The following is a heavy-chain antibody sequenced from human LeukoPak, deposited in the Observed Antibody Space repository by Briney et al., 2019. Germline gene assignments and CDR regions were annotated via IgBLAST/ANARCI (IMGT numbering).Heavy chain of an antibody. D-gene: IGHD6-6*01. CDR3: ARTIAALAPYYDYYMDV. J-gene: IGHJ6*03. Sequence: PSETLSLTCAVYGGSFSGYYWSWIRQPPGKGLEWIGEINHSGSTNYNPSLKSRVTISVGTSKNQFSLQLNSVTAADTAMYYCARTIAALAPYYDYYMDVWGKGSTVTVSS. CDR2: INHSGST. V-gene: IGHV4-34*01. CDR1: GGSFSGYY.